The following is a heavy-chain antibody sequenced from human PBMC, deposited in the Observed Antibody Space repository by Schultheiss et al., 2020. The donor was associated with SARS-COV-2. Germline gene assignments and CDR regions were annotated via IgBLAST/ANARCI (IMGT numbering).Heavy chain of an antibody. V-gene: IGHV3-23*01. Sequence: GGSLRLSCAASGFTFSSYAMTWVRQAPGKGLEWVSTTTADGGNTYHADSVKGRFTISRDNSKNTLYLQLNSLRAEDTAVYYCARDGSLGYCSSTSCYLFDYWGQGTLVTVSS. CDR2: TTADGGNT. J-gene: IGHJ4*02. D-gene: IGHD2-2*01. CDR1: GFTFSSYA. CDR3: ARDGSLGYCSSTSCYLFDY.